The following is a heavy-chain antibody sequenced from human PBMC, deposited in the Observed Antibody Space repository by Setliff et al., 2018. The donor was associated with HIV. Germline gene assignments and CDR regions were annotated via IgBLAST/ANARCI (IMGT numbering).Heavy chain of an antibody. Sequence: PGGSLRLSCAASGFTFSSYAMSWVRQAPGKGLEWISFIGGHGSIIHYADSVKGRFTISRDNSKNTLYLQMKSLRAEDTAVYYCAKLSHSHDSNGFTVDYWGRGTLVTVSS. V-gene: IGHV3-23*01. J-gene: IGHJ4*02. CDR1: GFTFSSYA. CDR2: IGGHGSII. D-gene: IGHD3-22*01. CDR3: AKLSHSHDSNGFTVDY.